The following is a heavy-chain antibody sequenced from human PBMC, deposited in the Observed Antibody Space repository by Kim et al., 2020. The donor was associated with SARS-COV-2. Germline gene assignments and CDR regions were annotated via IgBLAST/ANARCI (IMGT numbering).Heavy chain of an antibody. J-gene: IGHJ4*02. CDR2: ISGSGGST. D-gene: IGHD2-15*01. CDR3: AKVAGSYCSGGSCYQPFDY. CDR1: GFTFSSYA. V-gene: IGHV3-23*01. Sequence: GGSLRLSCAASGFTFSSYAMSWVRQAPGKGLEWVSAISGSGGSTYYADSVKGRFTISRDNSKNTLYLQMNSLRAEDTAVYYCAKVAGSYCSGGSCYQPFDYWGQGTLVTVSS.